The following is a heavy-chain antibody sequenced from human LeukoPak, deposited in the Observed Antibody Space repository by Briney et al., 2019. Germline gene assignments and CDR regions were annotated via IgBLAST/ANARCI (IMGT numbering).Heavy chain of an antibody. CDR1: GGSVSTYY. J-gene: IGHJ4*02. CDR2: ISTSGST. V-gene: IGHV4-4*07. Sequence: SETLSLTCTVSGGSVSTYYWSWIRQPAGKGLEWIGHISTSGSTNYDPSLKSRVTMSVDTSKNQFSLRLRSVTAADTAVYYCAREVITMVRGVITFTGFDYWGQGTLVTVSS. D-gene: IGHD3-10*01. CDR3: AREVITMVRGVITFTGFDY.